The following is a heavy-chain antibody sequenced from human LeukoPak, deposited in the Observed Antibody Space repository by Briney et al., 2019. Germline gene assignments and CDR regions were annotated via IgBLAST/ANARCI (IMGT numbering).Heavy chain of an antibody. V-gene: IGHV4-38-2*01. CDR2: IYHSGST. Sequence: SETLSLTCAVSGYSISSGYYWGWIRQPPGKGLEWIGSIYHSGSTYYNPSLKNRVTISVDTSKNQFSLKLSSVTAADTAVYYCARRSGNVFDYWGQGTLVTVSS. D-gene: IGHD1-1*01. CDR1: GYSISSGYY. CDR3: ARRSGNVFDY. J-gene: IGHJ4*02.